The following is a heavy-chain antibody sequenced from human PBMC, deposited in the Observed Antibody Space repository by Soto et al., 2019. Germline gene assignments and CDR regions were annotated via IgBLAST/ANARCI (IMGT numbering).Heavy chain of an antibody. Sequence: QVQLVESGGGVVQPGRSLRLSCAASGFTFSSYGMHWVRQAPGKGLEWVAVISYDGSNKYYADSVKGRFTISRDNSKNTLYLQMNSLRAEDTAVYYCAKEPSPAKETFYYFDYWGQGTLVTVSS. V-gene: IGHV3-30*18. CDR2: ISYDGSNK. D-gene: IGHD6-6*01. CDR3: AKEPSPAKETFYYFDY. CDR1: GFTFSSYG. J-gene: IGHJ4*02.